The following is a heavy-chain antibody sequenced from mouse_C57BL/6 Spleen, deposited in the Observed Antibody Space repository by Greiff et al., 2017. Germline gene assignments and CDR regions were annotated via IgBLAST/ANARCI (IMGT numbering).Heavy chain of an antibody. CDR3: TRGGSTMISWDY. D-gene: IGHD2-4*01. Sequence: QVQLQQSGAELVRPGASVTLSCKASGYTFTDYEMHWVKQTPVHGLEWIGAIDPETGGTAYNQKFKGKAILTADKSSSTAYMELRSLTSEDSAVYYCTRGGSTMISWDYWGQGTTLTVSS. CDR2: IDPETGGT. CDR1: GYTFTDYE. J-gene: IGHJ2*01. V-gene: IGHV1-15*01.